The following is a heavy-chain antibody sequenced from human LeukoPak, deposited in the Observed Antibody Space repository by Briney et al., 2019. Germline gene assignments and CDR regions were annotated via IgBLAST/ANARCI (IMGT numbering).Heavy chain of an antibody. CDR1: GGSISSSS. J-gene: IGHJ4*02. D-gene: IGHD4-17*01. CDR2: ISYDGSNK. Sequence: LSLTCTVSGGSISSSSYYWGWIRQPPGKGLEWVAVISYDGSNKYYADSVKGRFTISRDNSKNTLYLQMNSLRAEDTAVYYCARGADYGDSEVDYWGQGTLVTVSS. V-gene: IGHV3-30-3*01. CDR3: ARGADYGDSEVDY.